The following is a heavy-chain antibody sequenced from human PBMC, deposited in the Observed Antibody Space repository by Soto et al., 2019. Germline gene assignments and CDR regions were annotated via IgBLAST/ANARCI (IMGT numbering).Heavy chain of an antibody. CDR3: ARAVDWDYGDYGYFDY. J-gene: IGHJ4*02. D-gene: IGHD4-17*01. Sequence: SVKVSCKASGGTFSSYAISWVRQAPGQGLEWMGGIIPIFGTASYAQKFQGRVTITADESTSTAYMELSSLRSEDTAVYYCARAVDWDYGDYGYFDYWGQGTLVTVSS. V-gene: IGHV1-69*13. CDR2: IIPIFGTA. CDR1: GGTFSSYA.